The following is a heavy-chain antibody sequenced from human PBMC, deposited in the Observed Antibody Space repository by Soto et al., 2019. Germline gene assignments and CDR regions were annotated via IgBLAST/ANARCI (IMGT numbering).Heavy chain of an antibody. D-gene: IGHD3-10*01. CDR1: VYSFSTYW. J-gene: IGHJ6*02. V-gene: IGHV5-51*01. CDR3: ARHASSRTSKYDYYGVDV. Sequence: PGESLKISCKASVYSFSTYWIGWVRQMPGKGLDWMGVIYPGDSDSRYNPSFQGHVTLSADKSSGTAYLQWSSLRASDSAIYYCARHASSRTSKYDYYGVDVWGPGTTVTVSS. CDR2: IYPGDSDS.